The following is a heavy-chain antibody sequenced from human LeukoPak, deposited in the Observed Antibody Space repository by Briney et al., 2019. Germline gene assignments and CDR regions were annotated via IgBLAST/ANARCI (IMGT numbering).Heavy chain of an antibody. Sequence: GESLKISCQGSGYSFTSYWIAWVRQMPGKGLEWMGFIYPDDSDTRYSLSFQGQVTISADKSISTAYLQWSSLKASDTAMYYCARRTSSGYFDYWGQGILVTVSS. V-gene: IGHV5-51*01. J-gene: IGHJ4*02. CDR1: GYSFTSYW. CDR3: ARRTSSGYFDY. CDR2: IYPDDSDT. D-gene: IGHD3-22*01.